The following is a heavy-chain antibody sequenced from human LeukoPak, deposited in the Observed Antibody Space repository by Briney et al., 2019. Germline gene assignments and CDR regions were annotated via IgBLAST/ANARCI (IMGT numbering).Heavy chain of an antibody. Sequence: PGGSLRLSCAASGFTFSSDEMNWVRQAPGKGLEWVSYISSSGSTIYYADSVKGRFTISRDNAKNSLYLQMNSLRAEDTAVYYCARDPRGYDILTGYYDYYYYYGMDVWGKGTTVTVSS. CDR3: ARDPRGYDILTGYYDYYYYYGMDV. CDR2: ISSSGSTI. D-gene: IGHD3-9*01. CDR1: GFTFSSDE. V-gene: IGHV3-48*03. J-gene: IGHJ6*04.